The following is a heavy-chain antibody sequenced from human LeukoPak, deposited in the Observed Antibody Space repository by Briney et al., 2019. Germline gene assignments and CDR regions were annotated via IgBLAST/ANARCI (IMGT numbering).Heavy chain of an antibody. J-gene: IGHJ4*02. D-gene: IGHD6-19*01. CDR2: ISYDGSNK. CDR3: ASPDGPGIAVATFFDY. CDR1: GFTFSSYG. Sequence: GGSLRLSCAASGFTFSSYGMHWVRQAPGKGLEWVAVISYDGSNKYYADSVKGRFTISRDNSKNTLYLQMNSLRAEDTAVYYCASPDGPGIAVATFFDYWGQGTLVTVSS. V-gene: IGHV3-30*03.